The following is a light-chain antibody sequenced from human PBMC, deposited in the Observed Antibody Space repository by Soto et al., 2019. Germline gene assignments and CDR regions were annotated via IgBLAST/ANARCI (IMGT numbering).Light chain of an antibody. CDR1: SSDVGGYNY. J-gene: IGLJ2*01. Sequence: QSALAQPPSASGSPGQSVTISCTGTSSDVGGYNYVSWYQQHPGKAPKLMIFDVSGRPSGVPDRFSGSKSGNTASLTVSGLQADAEAHYYCSAGRNNFVVFGGGTKLTVL. V-gene: IGLV2-8*01. CDR3: SAGRNNFVV. CDR2: DVS.